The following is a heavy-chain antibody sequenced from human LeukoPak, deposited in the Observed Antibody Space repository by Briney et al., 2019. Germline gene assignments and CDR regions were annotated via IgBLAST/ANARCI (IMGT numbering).Heavy chain of an antibody. CDR2: INWNGGST. Sequence: GGSLRLSYAASGFTFDDYGMSWVRQAPGKGLEWVSGINWNGGSTGYADSVKGRFTISRDNAKNSLYLQMNSLRAEDTALYYCARDDCSGGSCYFDYWDQGTLVTVSS. CDR3: ARDDCSGGSCYFDY. J-gene: IGHJ4*02. CDR1: GFTFDDYG. V-gene: IGHV3-20*03. D-gene: IGHD2-15*01.